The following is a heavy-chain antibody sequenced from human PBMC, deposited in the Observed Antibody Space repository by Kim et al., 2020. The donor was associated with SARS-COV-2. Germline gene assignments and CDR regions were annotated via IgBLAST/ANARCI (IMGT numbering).Heavy chain of an antibody. CDR3: ATSIAAAGPFDY. V-gene: IGHV4-31*02. Sequence: YYNPAFKSRVTISVDTSKNQFSLKLSSVTAADTAVYYCATSIAAAGPFDYWGQGTLVTVSS. J-gene: IGHJ4*02. D-gene: IGHD6-13*01.